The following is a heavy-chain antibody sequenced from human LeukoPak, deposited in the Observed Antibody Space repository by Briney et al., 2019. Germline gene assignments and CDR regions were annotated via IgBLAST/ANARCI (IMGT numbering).Heavy chain of an antibody. CDR2: ISGSGGRT. D-gene: IGHD4-17*01. Sequence: GGCLRLSCAASGFTFSSYGMSWVRQAPGKVLEWVSAISGSGGRTYYADSVKGRFTISRDNSKNTLFLQMNSLRAEDTAVYYCAKNSKDYGVLKTQYYFDYWGQGTLVTVSS. J-gene: IGHJ4*02. CDR3: AKNSKDYGVLKTQYYFDY. CDR1: GFTFSSYG. V-gene: IGHV3-23*01.